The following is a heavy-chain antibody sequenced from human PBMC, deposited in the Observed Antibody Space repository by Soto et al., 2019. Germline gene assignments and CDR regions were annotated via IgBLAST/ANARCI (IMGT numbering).Heavy chain of an antibody. V-gene: IGHV4-39*01. CDR1: GGSISSSSYY. J-gene: IGHJ2*01. Sequence: QLQLQESGPGLVKPSETLSLTCTVSGGSISSSSYYWGWIRQPPGKGLEWIGSIYYSGSTYYNPSLKSRVTISVDTSKNQFSLKLSSVTAADTAVYYCARPSSWRCCYWYFDLWGRGTLVTVSS. CDR2: IYYSGST. D-gene: IGHD2-15*01. CDR3: ARPSSWRCCYWYFDL.